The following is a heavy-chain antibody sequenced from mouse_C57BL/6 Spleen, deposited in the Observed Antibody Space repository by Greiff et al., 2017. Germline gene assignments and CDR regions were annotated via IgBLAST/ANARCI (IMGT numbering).Heavy chain of an antibody. V-gene: IGHV1-81*01. CDR1: GYTFTSYG. Sequence: QVQLQQSGAELARPGASVKLSCKASGYTFTSYGISWVKQRTGQGLEWIGEIYPRSGNTYYNEKFKGKATLTADKSSSTAYMGLRSLTSEDSAVYFCARTGYYGSSPYYYAMDYWGQGTSVTVSS. D-gene: IGHD1-1*01. J-gene: IGHJ4*01. CDR2: IYPRSGNT. CDR3: ARTGYYGSSPYYYAMDY.